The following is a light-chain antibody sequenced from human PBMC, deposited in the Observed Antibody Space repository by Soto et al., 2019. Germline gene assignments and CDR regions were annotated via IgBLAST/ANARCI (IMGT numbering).Light chain of an antibody. J-gene: IGKJ4*01. CDR2: DTS. CDR3: QQFDSLPLT. CDR1: EDISHY. Sequence: DIQMTQSPSSLSASVGDRVTISCQASEDISHYLNWYQQKPGKAPKILIYDTSVLEAAVPSRFSGGGSGTHFTLNITNLQAEDVGTYYCQQFDSLPLTFGGGTNVDIK. V-gene: IGKV1-33*01.